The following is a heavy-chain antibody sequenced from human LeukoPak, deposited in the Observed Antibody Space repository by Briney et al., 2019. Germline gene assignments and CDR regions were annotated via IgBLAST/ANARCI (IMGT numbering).Heavy chain of an antibody. D-gene: IGHD3-3*01. Sequence: ASVKVSCKASGYTFTGYYLHWVRQAPGQGLEWMGWINPNSGGTSYAQKFQGRVSMTRDTSISTGYMELSGLRSDDTAIYYCARDRVFGVVFGRFDPWGQGTLVTVST. V-gene: IGHV1-2*02. CDR1: GYTFTGYY. CDR2: INPNSGGT. CDR3: ARDRVFGVVFGRFDP. J-gene: IGHJ5*02.